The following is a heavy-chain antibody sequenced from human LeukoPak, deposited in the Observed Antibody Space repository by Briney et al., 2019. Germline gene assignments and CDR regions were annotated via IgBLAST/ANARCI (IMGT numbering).Heavy chain of an antibody. Sequence: PGGSLRLSCAASGFTFSSYGMHWVRQAPGKGLEWVAFIRYDGSNKYYADSVKGRFTISRDNSKNTLYLQMNSLRAEDTAVYYCAKEYLVWGSGSYYNWAKPLDYWGQGTLVTVSS. CDR2: IRYDGSNK. CDR1: GFTFSSYG. D-gene: IGHD3-10*01. V-gene: IGHV3-30*02. J-gene: IGHJ4*02. CDR3: AKEYLVWGSGSYYNWAKPLDY.